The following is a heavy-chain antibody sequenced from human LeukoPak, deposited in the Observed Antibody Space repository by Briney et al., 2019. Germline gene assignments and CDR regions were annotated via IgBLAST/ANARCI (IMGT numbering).Heavy chain of an antibody. CDR1: GGTFSSYA. D-gene: IGHD3-22*01. Sequence: SVKVSCKASGGTFSSYAISWVRQAPGQGLEWMGGIIPIFGTANYAQKFQGGVTITTDESTSTAYMELSSLRSEDTAVYYCASTTYYYDSSGYLLDYWGQGTLVTVSS. CDR3: ASTTYYYDSSGYLLDY. J-gene: IGHJ4*02. V-gene: IGHV1-69*05. CDR2: IIPIFGTA.